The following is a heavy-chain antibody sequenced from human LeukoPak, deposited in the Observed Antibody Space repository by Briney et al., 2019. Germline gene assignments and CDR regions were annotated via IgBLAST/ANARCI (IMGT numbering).Heavy chain of an antibody. J-gene: IGHJ4*02. CDR1: GFTLRSFW. CDR2: IYSDGSRT. D-gene: IGHD4-17*01. Sequence: PGGSLSLSCAASGFTLRSFWMHWVRQAPGKGLVWVARIYSDGSRTTYADPVKGRFTISGDNAKNTLYLQMNSLRAEDTAVYYCARDGRGDYPKLDYWGQGTLVTVSS. CDR3: ARDGRGDYPKLDY. V-gene: IGHV3-74*01.